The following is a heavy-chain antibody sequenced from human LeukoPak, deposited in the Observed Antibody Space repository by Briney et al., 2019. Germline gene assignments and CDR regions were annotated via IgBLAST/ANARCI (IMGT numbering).Heavy chain of an antibody. D-gene: IGHD3-10*01. V-gene: IGHV1-69*13. CDR1: GGTFSSYA. Sequence: SVKVSCKASGGTFSSYAISWVRQAPGQGLEWMEGIIPIFGTANYAQKFQGRVTITADESTSTAYMELSSLRSEDTAVYYCARGFGELKYYYYYMDVWGKGTTVTVSS. J-gene: IGHJ6*03. CDR3: ARGFGELKYYYYYMDV. CDR2: IIPIFGTA.